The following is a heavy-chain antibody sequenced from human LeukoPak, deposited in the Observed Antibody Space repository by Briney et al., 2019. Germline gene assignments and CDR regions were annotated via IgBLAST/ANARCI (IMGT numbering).Heavy chain of an antibody. CDR3: ARVGSVTTVATGLAFDI. D-gene: IGHD4-17*01. CDR2: IKSDGSSI. Sequence: GGSLRLSCAASGFTFSSYWMHWVRQAPGKGLVWVSRIKSDGSSISYADSVKGRFTISRDNAKNTLYLQMNSLRAEDTAVYYCARVGSVTTVATGLAFDIWGQGTIVTVSS. V-gene: IGHV3-74*01. J-gene: IGHJ3*02. CDR1: GFTFSSYW.